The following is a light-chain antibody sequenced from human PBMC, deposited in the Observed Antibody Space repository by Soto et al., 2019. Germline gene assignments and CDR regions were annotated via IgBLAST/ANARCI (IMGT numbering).Light chain of an antibody. Sequence: QSVLTQPASVSASPGQSITISCTGSDSDVGSYDLVSWYQQHPDKAPKLLIYEVTKRPSGVSNRFSGSKSDNTASLTISGLQAEDEADYYCSSYAGTSHYVFGTGTKVNVL. V-gene: IGLV2-23*02. J-gene: IGLJ1*01. CDR3: SSYAGTSHYV. CDR1: DSDVGSYDL. CDR2: EVT.